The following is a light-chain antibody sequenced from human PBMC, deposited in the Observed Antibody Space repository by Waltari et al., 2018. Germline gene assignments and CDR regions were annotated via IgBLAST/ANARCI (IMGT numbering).Light chain of an antibody. CDR1: SGSVSTSYY. CDR3: VLYMGSGIAV. V-gene: IGLV8-61*01. Sequence: QTVVTQEPSFSVSPGGTVPLTCGLSSGSVSTSYYPSWYQQTPGQAPRTPIYSTNTRSSGVPDRFSGSILGNKAALTITGAQADDESDYYCVLYMGSGIAVFGGGTQLTVL. J-gene: IGLJ7*01. CDR2: STN.